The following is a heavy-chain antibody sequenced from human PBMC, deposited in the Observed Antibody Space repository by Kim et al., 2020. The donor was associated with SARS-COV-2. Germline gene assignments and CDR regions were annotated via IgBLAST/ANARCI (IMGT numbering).Heavy chain of an antibody. Sequence: GGSLRLSCAASGFTFSSYSMNWVRQAPGKGLEWVSSISSSSSYIYYADSVKGRFTISRDNAKNSLYLQMNSLRAEDTAVYYCARDVGPSPAIVGATSGPVGLWGQGTMVTVSS. D-gene: IGHD1-26*01. V-gene: IGHV3-21*01. CDR3: ARDVGPSPAIVGATSGPVGL. CDR1: GFTFSSYS. CDR2: ISSSSSYI. J-gene: IGHJ3*01.